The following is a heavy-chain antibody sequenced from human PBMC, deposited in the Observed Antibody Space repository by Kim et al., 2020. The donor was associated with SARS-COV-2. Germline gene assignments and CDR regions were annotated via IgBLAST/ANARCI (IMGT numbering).Heavy chain of an antibody. Sequence: GYPASVKGRFTTSRDNAKNSLYLQMNSLRAEDTALYYCARIIIGGFAFDIWGQGTMVTVSS. CDR3: ARIIIGGFAFDI. J-gene: IGHJ3*02. D-gene: IGHD3-3*01. V-gene: IGHV3-9*01.